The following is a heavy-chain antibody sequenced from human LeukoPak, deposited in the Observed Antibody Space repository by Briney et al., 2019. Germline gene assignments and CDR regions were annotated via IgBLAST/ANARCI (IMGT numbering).Heavy chain of an antibody. Sequence: PSETLSLTCTVSGGSISSHYWSWIRQPPGKGLEWIGYIYYSGSTNYNPSLKRRVTISVDTSKNQFSLKLSSVTAADTAVYYCARELSSYYYYYMDVWGKGTTVTVSS. D-gene: IGHD2-2*01. J-gene: IGHJ6*03. CDR3: ARELSSYYYYYMDV. CDR2: IYYSGST. V-gene: IGHV4-59*11. CDR1: GGSISSHY.